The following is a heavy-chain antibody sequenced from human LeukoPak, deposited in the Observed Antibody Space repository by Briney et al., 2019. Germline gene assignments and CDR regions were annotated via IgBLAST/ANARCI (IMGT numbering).Heavy chain of an antibody. D-gene: IGHD1/OR15-1a*01. CDR2: VYCSGST. CDR1: GGSIRSYY. V-gene: IGHV4-59*01. CDR3: AGGPNNYYFDY. Sequence: PSETLSLTCAVSGGSIRSYYWNWVRQPPGKGLEWIGYVYCSGSTNCNPSLKSRVTISVDTSKNQFSLKLSSVTTADTAVYYCAGGPNNYYFDYWGQGTLVTVSS. J-gene: IGHJ4*02.